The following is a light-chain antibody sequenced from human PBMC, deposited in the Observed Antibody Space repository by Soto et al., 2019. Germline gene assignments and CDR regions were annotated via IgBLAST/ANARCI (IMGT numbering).Light chain of an antibody. J-gene: IGLJ2*01. Sequence: QSALSQPASVSGSPGQSITISCTGASSALGSSNLVSWYQQYPGKAPKLAIYEGSKRPSGVSYRFSGSTSGNTASLTISGLQADDEADYYCCSYAGTTTFVAFGGGTKLTVL. CDR3: CSYAGTTTFVA. V-gene: IGLV2-23*03. CDR2: EGS. CDR1: SSALGSSNL.